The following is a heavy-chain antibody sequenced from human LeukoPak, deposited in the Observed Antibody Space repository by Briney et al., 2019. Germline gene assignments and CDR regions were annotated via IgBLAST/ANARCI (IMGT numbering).Heavy chain of an antibody. CDR3: ARGGLTASFDY. V-gene: IGHV3-74*01. J-gene: IGHJ4*02. CDR1: GFTFSAYW. D-gene: IGHD4/OR15-4a*01. CDR2: IYDDGSKI. Sequence: QPGGSLRLSCAASGFTFSAYWMHWVRQAPGQGLVWVSRIYDDGSKIAYADSVKGRFTISRGNAKNTLYLQMNSLRPEDTAVYYCARGGLTASFDYWGPGTLVTVSS.